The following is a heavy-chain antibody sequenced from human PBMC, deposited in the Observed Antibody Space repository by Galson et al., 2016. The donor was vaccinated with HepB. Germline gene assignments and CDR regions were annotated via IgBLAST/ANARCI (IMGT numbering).Heavy chain of an antibody. J-gene: IGHJ3*01. D-gene: IGHD6-6*01. CDR2: ISRNGRTT. CDR1: GFSLSSYS. Sequence: SLRLSCAVSGFSLSSYSLNWVRQAPGKGLEWVSFISRNGRTTYSADSVKGRFTISRDDANNSLYLQMNSLRDDDTAVYYCARELVRSAFDLWGQGTMVKVSS. V-gene: IGHV3-48*02. CDR3: ARELVRSAFDL.